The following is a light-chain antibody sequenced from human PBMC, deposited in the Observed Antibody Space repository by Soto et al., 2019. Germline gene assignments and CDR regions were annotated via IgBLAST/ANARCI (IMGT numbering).Light chain of an antibody. V-gene: IGKV3-20*01. Sequence: EIVLTQSPGTLSLSPGERATLSCRASQSVSSNYLAWYQQKPGQAPRLLIYGASSRDTGIPDRFSGSGSGTDCTLTISRLAPEDFEVYYCQQYGSSPETFGQGTKVDIK. CDR1: QSVSSNY. CDR2: GAS. J-gene: IGKJ1*01. CDR3: QQYGSSPET.